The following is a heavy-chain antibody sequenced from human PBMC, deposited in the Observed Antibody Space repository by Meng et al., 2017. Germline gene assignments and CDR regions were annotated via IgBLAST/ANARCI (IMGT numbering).Heavy chain of an antibody. CDR3: ARGVGYGGNSLYFDY. Sequence: VLLVQAGSDVKKPRSAVMVSVQASGATLSSYAISWVRQAPGQGLEWMGVIIPIFGTANYAQKFQGRVTITADKSTSTAYMELSSLRSEDTAVYYCARGVGYGGNSLYFDYWGQGTLVTVSS. J-gene: IGHJ4*02. V-gene: IGHV1-69*14. D-gene: IGHD4-23*01. CDR1: GATLSSYA. CDR2: IIPIFGTA.